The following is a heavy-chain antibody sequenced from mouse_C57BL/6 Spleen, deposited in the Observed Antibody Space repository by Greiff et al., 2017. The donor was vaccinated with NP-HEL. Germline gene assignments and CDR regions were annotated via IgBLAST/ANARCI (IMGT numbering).Heavy chain of an antibody. CDR2: IRLKSDNYAT. J-gene: IGHJ3*01. D-gene: IGHD2-4*01. CDR1: GFTFSNYW. Sequence: EVKVVESGGGLVQPGGSMKLSCVASGFTFSNYWMNWVRQSPEKGLEWVAQIRLKSDNYATHYAESVKGRFTISRDDSKSSVYLQMNNLRAEDTGIYYCTDDYDCAYWGQGTLVTVSA. CDR3: TDDYDCAY. V-gene: IGHV6-3*01.